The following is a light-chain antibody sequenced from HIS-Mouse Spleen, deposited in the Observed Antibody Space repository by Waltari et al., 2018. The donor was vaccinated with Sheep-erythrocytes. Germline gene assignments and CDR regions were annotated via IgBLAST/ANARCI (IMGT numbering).Light chain of an antibody. Sequence: QSALTQPRSVSGSPGQSVTIPCTGTSSDVRRYNYVSWYQQHPGKAPKLMIYDVSKRPSGVPDRFSGSKSGNTASLTISGLQAEDEADYYCCSYAGSYNHVFATGTKVTVL. CDR3: CSYAGSYNHV. CDR2: DVS. CDR1: SSDVRRYNY. V-gene: IGLV2-11*01. J-gene: IGLJ1*01.